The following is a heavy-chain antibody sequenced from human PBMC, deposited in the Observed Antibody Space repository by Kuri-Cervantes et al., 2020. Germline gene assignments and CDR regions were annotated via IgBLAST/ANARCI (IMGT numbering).Heavy chain of an antibody. CDR3: ARGTMVRGVIIIRDWFDP. Sequence: ASVKVSCKASAYTFTGYYVHWVRQAPGQGLEWMGWINPNSGGTIYAQKFQGRVSMTRDTSISTAYMELSRLRSDDTAVYYCARGTMVRGVIIIRDWFDPWGQGTLVTVSS. J-gene: IGHJ5*02. CDR1: AYTFTGYY. V-gene: IGHV1-2*02. CDR2: INPNSGGT. D-gene: IGHD3-10*01.